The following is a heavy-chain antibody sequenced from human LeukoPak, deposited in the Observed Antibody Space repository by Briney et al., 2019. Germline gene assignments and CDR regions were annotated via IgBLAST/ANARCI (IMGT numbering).Heavy chain of an antibody. V-gene: IGHV4-59*08. D-gene: IGHD6-13*01. CDR1: GGSISGYY. CDR3: ARLNIIGSSPVHHFDY. Sequence: KSSETLSLTCTVSGGSISGYYWSWIRQPPGKGLEYIAYIYYSGSTDYNPSLKSRVTISVDTSKNQFSLKLRSVTAADTAVYYCARLNIIGSSPVHHFDYWGQGTLVTVSS. CDR2: IYYSGST. J-gene: IGHJ4*02.